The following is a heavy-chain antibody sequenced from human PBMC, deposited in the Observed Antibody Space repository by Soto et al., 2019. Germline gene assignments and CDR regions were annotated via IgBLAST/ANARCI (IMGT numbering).Heavy chain of an antibody. CDR1: GFSFNTYV. CDR3: AKGLALMADH. CDR2: ILYDGSKE. J-gene: IGHJ4*02. Sequence: GGSLSLSCTDSGFSFNTYVMDWVRQAPGKGLEWVARILYDGSKEYYADPVKGRFTISRDNSKNTLYLQMDRLRVEDTAVYFCAKGLALMADHWGQGTPVTVSS. D-gene: IGHD2-21*01. V-gene: IGHV3-30*18.